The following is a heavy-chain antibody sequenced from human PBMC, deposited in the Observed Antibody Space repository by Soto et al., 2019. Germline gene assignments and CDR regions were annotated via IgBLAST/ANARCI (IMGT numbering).Heavy chain of an antibody. CDR3: EKFYNFWSGYYTHTYYYGMDV. CDR2: ISGSGGST. V-gene: IGHV3-23*01. Sequence: GGSLRLSCAASGFTFSSYAMSWVRQAPGKGLEWVSAISGSGGSTYYADSVKGRFTISRDNSKNTLYLQMNSLRAEDTAVYYCEKFYNFWSGYYTHTYYYGMDVWGQGTTVTVSS. CDR1: GFTFSSYA. J-gene: IGHJ6*02. D-gene: IGHD3-3*01.